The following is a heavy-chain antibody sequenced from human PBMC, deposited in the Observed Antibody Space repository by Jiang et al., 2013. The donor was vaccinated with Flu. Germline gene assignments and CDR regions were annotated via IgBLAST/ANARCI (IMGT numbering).Heavy chain of an antibody. D-gene: IGHD5-12*01. CDR1: GVSISSDGYH. J-gene: IGHJ4*02. Sequence: PGLVKPSQTLSLTCTVSGVSISSDGYHWSWIRQQPGKGLEWIGYIYYRGATYYNPSLQSRIAISVTTSKNQFSLKLSSVTAADTAVYYCARVRYSGYDSYYFDYWGQGTLVTVSS. V-gene: IGHV4-31*03. CDR3: ARVRYSGYDSYYFDY. CDR2: IYYRGAT.